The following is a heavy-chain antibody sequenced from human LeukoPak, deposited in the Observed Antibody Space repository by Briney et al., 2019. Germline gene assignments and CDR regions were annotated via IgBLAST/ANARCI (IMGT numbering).Heavy chain of an antibody. J-gene: IGHJ4*02. D-gene: IGHD6-13*01. V-gene: IGHV3-48*04. CDR3: AEALAPGLTGYSSFIDY. Sequence: GGSLRLSCAASGFTFSSYSMNWVRQAPGKGLEWVSAISSSGSTTYYADSVKGRFTISRDNSKNTLYLQMNSLRAEDTAVYYCAEALAPGLTGYSSFIDYWGQGTLVTVSS. CDR1: GFTFSSYS. CDR2: ISSSGSTT.